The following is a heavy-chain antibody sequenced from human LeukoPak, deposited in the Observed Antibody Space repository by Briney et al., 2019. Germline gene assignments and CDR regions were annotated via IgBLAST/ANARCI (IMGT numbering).Heavy chain of an antibody. CDR3: ARGQDAFKTGY. D-gene: IGHD5-24*01. CDR1: GGSLTIGHYY. Sequence: PSQTLSLTCTVSGGSLTIGHYYWTWIRQHPGKGLEWIGYIHPSGITDYNPSLQSRVTMSLDTSQNQFSLKLTSVTAADTAIYYCARGQDAFKTGYWGQGTLVTVS. J-gene: IGHJ4*02. CDR2: IHPSGIT. V-gene: IGHV4-31*03.